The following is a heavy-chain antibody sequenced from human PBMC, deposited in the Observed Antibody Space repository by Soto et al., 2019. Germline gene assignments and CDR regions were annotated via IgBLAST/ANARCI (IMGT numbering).Heavy chain of an antibody. CDR1: GGSFSGYY. CDR3: ARESHDILTGPPWVWYFDL. D-gene: IGHD3-9*01. J-gene: IGHJ2*01. Sequence: QVQLQQSGAGPLRPLVTISLTCGVSGGSFSGYYWAWIRQSPGKGMEWIGEINDRGSINYNPSLKSRVSISVDTSKNHYSLNLRSVTAADTAVYYCARESHDILTGPPWVWYFDLWGRGTLVTVSS. CDR2: INDRGSI. V-gene: IGHV4-34*01.